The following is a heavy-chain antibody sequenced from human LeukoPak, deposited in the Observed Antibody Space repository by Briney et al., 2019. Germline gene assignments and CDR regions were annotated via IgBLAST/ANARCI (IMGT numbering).Heavy chain of an antibody. V-gene: IGHV3-30-3*01. CDR2: ISYDGSNK. CDR3: ASGYSSGWFPDY. Sequence: PGGSLRLSCAASGFIFSSYAMHWVRQAPGKGLEWVAVISYDGSNKYYADSVKGRFTISRDNSKNTLYLQMNSLRAEDTAVYYCASGYSSGWFPDYWGQGTLVTVSS. J-gene: IGHJ4*02. CDR1: GFIFSSYA. D-gene: IGHD6-19*01.